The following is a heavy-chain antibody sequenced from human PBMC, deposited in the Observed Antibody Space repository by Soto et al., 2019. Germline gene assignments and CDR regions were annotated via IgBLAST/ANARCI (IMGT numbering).Heavy chain of an antibody. J-gene: IGHJ4*02. CDR1: GFIFSEST. CDR2: VSTSGRST. V-gene: IGHV3-64D*06. D-gene: IGHD2-15*01. Sequence: WGSLRLSCSASGFIFSESTIYWVRQVPGKGLEAISAVSTSGRSTYYADSVKDRFTISRGNSKNTLFLQMGSLRPEDTAIYYCVKQAHGLDGVAFDYWGQGTQVTVSS. CDR3: VKQAHGLDGVAFDY.